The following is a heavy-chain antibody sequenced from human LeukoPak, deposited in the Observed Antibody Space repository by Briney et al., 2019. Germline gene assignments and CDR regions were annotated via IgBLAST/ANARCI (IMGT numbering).Heavy chain of an antibody. J-gene: IGHJ4*01. D-gene: IGHD5-18*01. CDR3: ARQYHTTMASFDS. CDR1: GGSISSYY. CDR2: IYYSGST. V-gene: IGHV4-39*01. Sequence: SETLSLTCTVSGGSISSYYWGWIRQPPGKGLEYIGRIYYSGSTYYNPSLTSRVTISVDTSKNQFSLKLSSVTAADTAVYYCARQYHTTMASFDSWGQGTLVTVSS.